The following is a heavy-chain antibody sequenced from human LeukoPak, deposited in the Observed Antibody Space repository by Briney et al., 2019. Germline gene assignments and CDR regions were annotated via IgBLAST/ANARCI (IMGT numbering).Heavy chain of an antibody. D-gene: IGHD6-25*01. J-gene: IGHJ6*03. CDR2: INSSGGTT. Sequence: GGTLRLSCAASGFTFTSYGMSWVRQAPGKGLEWVSPINSSGGTTYYADSVEGRFTISRDNSKNTLYLQMNSLRAEDTAVYYCAKEGPKSIAATGYYMDVWGKGTTVTISS. V-gene: IGHV3-23*01. CDR1: GFTFTSYG. CDR3: AKEGPKSIAATGYYMDV.